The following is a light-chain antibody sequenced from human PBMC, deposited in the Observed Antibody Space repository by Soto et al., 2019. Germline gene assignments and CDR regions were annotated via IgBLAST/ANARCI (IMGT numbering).Light chain of an antibody. V-gene: IGKV1-9*01. CDR3: QQLYDYPIT. Sequence: IQLTQYPSSLSASVGDRVDITCRASQGINSDLAWYQQKPGKTPKLLISAAFSLEGGVPTRFSGSGSGADFTLTISSLQPEDSGTYYCQQLYDYPITFGPGTRLEIK. CDR2: AAF. CDR1: QGINSD. J-gene: IGKJ5*01.